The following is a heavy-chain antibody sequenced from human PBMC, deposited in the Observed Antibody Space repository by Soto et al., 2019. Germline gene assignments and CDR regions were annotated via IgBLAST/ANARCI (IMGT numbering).Heavy chain of an antibody. CDR3: ARVSVATIEGNYYFDY. CDR1: GGTFSSYT. J-gene: IGHJ4*02. D-gene: IGHD5-12*01. Sequence: QVQLVQSGAEVKKPGSSVKVSCKASGGTFSSYTISWVRQAPGQGLEWMGRIIPILGIANYAQKFQGRVTITADKSTSTAYMELSSLRSEDTAVYYWARVSVATIEGNYYFDYWGQGTLVTVSS. V-gene: IGHV1-69*02. CDR2: IIPILGIA.